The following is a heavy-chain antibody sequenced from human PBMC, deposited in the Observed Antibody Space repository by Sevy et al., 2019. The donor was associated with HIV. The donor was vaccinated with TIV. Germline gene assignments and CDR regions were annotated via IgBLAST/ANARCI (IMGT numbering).Heavy chain of an antibody. V-gene: IGHV3-30*18. CDR2: ISYDGSNQ. D-gene: IGHD2-15*01. CDR3: AKGAVDCSDGTCYSAYYYSVMDV. J-gene: IGHJ6*02. CDR1: GFTFSNYG. Sequence: GGSLRLSCAASGFTFSNYGMHWVRQAPGKGLEWVAVISYDGSNQYYADSVQGRFTISRDNSKNTLYLQMNSLRTEDTAVYYCAKGAVDCSDGTCYSAYYYSVMDVWGQGPTVTVSS.